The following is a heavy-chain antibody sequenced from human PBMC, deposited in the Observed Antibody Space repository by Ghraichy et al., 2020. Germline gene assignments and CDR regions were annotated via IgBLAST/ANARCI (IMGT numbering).Heavy chain of an antibody. J-gene: IGHJ3*02. CDR1: GFTFSSYG. D-gene: IGHD1-26*01. CDR3: GRADSLVGMRAFHI. Sequence: GGSLRLSCVASGFTFSSYGMNWVRQAPGKGLEWVAMTWYDGSSKYYADSVKGRFTTSRDNSKNTLYLQMDSLRLEDTAVYYCGRADSLVGMRAFHIWGQGTMVTVSS. V-gene: IGHV3-33*01. CDR2: TWYDGSSK.